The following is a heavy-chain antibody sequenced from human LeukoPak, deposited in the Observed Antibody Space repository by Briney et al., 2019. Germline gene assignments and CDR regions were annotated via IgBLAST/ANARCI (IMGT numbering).Heavy chain of an antibody. J-gene: IGHJ6*02. CDR3: ARSIGLTGGGVDV. D-gene: IGHD3-9*01. V-gene: IGHV3-11*01. CDR2: ITNGGSTI. CDR1: GFTFSDYN. Sequence: GGSLRLSCAASGFTFSDYNMNWVRQAPGKGLEWVSYITNGGSTIHHADSVKGRFTISRDNAKKTLYLQMNSLRAEDTVVYYCARSIGLTGGGVDVWGQGTTVTVSS.